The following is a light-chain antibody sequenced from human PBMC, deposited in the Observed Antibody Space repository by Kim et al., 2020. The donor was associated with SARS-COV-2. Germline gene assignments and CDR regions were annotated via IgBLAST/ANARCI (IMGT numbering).Light chain of an antibody. J-gene: IGKJ1*01. CDR2: GAS. CDR1: QAISSSY. V-gene: IGKV3-20*01. CDR3: QQYGTSPQT. Sequence: SPGERATLSCRASQAISSSYFAWYQQKPGQAPRLLIYGASSRAAGTPDRFSGSGSGTDFFLTISRLEPEDFAVYYCQQYGTSPQTFGLGTKVDIK.